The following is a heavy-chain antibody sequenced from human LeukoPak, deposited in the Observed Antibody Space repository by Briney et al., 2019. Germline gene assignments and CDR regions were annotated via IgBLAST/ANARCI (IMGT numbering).Heavy chain of an antibody. V-gene: IGHV3-74*01. Sequence: QSGGSLRLSCAASGFTFSSEWMHWVRQAPGRGLVWISHINSDGGSTHYGDSVKGRFTVSGDNAKNTLYLQMNSLRAEDTAVYYCARDLPRTSGPWGQGTLVTVSS. CDR3: ARDLPRTSGP. CDR2: INSDGGST. CDR1: GFTFSSEW. J-gene: IGHJ5*02. D-gene: IGHD3-10*01.